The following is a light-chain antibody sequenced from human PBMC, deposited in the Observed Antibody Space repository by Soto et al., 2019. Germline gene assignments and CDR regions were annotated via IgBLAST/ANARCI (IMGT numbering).Light chain of an antibody. J-gene: IGKJ1*01. CDR2: AAS. Sequence: DIQMTQSPSSLSASVGDRVTITCRARQVIANYLEWYQQTPGNVPKLLIYAASTLPSGVPSRFRGSGSGTDFTLTLSCLQSADFETYYCQQYYSYPGPFGQGTKVDIK. CDR1: QVIANY. V-gene: IGKV1-16*01. CDR3: QQYYSYPGP.